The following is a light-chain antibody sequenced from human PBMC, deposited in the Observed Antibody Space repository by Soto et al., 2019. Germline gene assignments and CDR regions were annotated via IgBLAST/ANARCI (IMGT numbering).Light chain of an antibody. Sequence: QLVLTQSPSASASLGASVRLTGTLSSGHSSYAIAWHQQQPEKGPRYLMKLKSDGSHSKGDGIPDRFSGSISGAERYLTISSLQSEDEADYYCQTWGTGIQVFGTGTKVTVL. CDR1: SGHSSYA. J-gene: IGLJ1*01. CDR2: LKSDGSH. CDR3: QTWGTGIQV. V-gene: IGLV4-69*01.